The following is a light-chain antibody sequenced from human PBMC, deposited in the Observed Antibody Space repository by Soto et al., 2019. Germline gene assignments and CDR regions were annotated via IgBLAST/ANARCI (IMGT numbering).Light chain of an antibody. Sequence: EIVLTQSPGTLSLSPGEIATLSCRASQSVSSSYLAWYQQKPGQAPRLLIYGASSRATGIPDRFSGSGSGTDFTLNISRLEPEDFAVYYCHQYDSSPLTFGGGTKVEIK. CDR1: QSVSSSY. V-gene: IGKV3-20*01. CDR3: HQYDSSPLT. J-gene: IGKJ4*01. CDR2: GAS.